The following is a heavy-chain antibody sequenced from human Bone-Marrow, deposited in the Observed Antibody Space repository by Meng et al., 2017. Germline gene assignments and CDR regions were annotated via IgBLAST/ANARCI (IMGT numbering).Heavy chain of an antibody. V-gene: IGHV1-2*02. Sequence: ASVKVSCEASGYTFTGYYMHWVRQAPGQGLEWMGWINPNSGGTNYAQKFQGRVTMTRDTSISTAYMELSRLRSDDTAVYYCATHYGDYVNWFDPWGQGTLVTVSS. CDR2: INPNSGGT. CDR1: GYTFTGYY. D-gene: IGHD4-17*01. CDR3: ATHYGDYVNWFDP. J-gene: IGHJ5*02.